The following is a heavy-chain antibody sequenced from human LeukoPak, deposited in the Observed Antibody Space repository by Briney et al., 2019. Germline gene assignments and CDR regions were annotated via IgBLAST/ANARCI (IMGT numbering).Heavy chain of an antibody. J-gene: IGHJ3*02. CDR1: GFTFSSYA. Sequence: GGSLRLSCAASGFTFSSYAMTWVRQAPGKGLEWVSGISGSGGSTYYADSVKGRFTISRDNSKNTLYLQMNSLRAEDTAVYYCAKRHHSSGYPDAFDIWGQGTMVTVSS. D-gene: IGHD3-22*01. CDR2: ISGSGGST. V-gene: IGHV3-23*01. CDR3: AKRHHSSGYPDAFDI.